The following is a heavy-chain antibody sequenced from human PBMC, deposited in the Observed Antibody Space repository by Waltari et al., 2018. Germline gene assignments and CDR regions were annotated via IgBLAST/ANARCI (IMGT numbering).Heavy chain of an antibody. Sequence: EVQLLESGGDLVQPGGSLRLSCTVSGFTFSLFAMSWIRPAPGKGPEWVSAITGSGGTTYYADSVKGRFTISRDNSKNTVYLQMNNLRAEDTAVYYCAKDRKGGNPNDAFDIWGQGTMVTVSS. CDR2: ITGSGGTT. J-gene: IGHJ3*02. V-gene: IGHV3-23*01. CDR1: GFTFSLFA. CDR3: AKDRKGGNPNDAFDI. D-gene: IGHD2-15*01.